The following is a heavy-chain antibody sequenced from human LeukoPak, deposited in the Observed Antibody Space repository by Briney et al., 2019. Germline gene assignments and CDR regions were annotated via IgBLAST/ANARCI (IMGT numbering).Heavy chain of an antibody. V-gene: IGHV4-31*03. D-gene: IGHD1-1*01. CDR2: IYYSGST. Sequence: SQTLSLTCTVSGGSISSGGYYWSWIRQHPGKGLEWIWSIYYSGSTNYNPSLQGRVTISLDTSRNQFSLKLSSVTAADTAVYYCASGDNDPLFDYWGQGTLVTVSS. CDR1: GGSISSGGYY. CDR3: ASGDNDPLFDY. J-gene: IGHJ4*02.